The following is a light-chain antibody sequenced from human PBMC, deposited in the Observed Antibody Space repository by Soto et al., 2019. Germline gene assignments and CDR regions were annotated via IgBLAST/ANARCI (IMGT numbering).Light chain of an antibody. J-gene: IGLJ2*01. CDR3: QTLGTVIVI. CDR1: SGHSNYA. CDR2: LNRDGSH. Sequence: QLVLTQSPSASASLGASVKLTCTLSSGHSNYAIEWHQQQPEKGPRYLMKLNRDGSHSKGDGIPNRFSGSSSGAERYLTIASLQSDEEADYCWQTLGTVIVIFGGETKVTVL. V-gene: IGLV4-69*01.